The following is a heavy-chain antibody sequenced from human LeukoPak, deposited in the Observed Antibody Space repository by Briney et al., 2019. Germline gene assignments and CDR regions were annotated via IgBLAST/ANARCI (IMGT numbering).Heavy chain of an antibody. D-gene: IGHD3-22*01. V-gene: IGHV4-59*01. CDR2: IYYSGIT. CDR3: ARDLRDSSGYWTFDS. Sequence: SETLSLTCTVAGGSISTYYWNWLRQPPGKGLEWIGYIYYSGITNYNPSLKSRVTISVDTSKNQFSLKLSSVTAADTAVYYCARDLRDSSGYWTFDSWGQGTLVTVSS. CDR1: GGSISTYY. J-gene: IGHJ4*02.